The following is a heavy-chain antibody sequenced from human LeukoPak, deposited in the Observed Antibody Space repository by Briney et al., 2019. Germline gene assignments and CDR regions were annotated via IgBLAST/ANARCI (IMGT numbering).Heavy chain of an antibody. D-gene: IGHD4-17*01. CDR3: ARKIDYGDYHFDY. CDR2: ICYSGTT. Sequence: SETLSLTCTVSGGSINTGDYYWSWIRQLPGKGLEWIGYICYSGTTYYNPSLKSRVTISIDTTKNQFSLKVNSVTAADTAVYYCARKIDYGDYHFDYWGQGTLVTVSS. V-gene: IGHV4-30-4*08. CDR1: GGSINTGDYY. J-gene: IGHJ4*02.